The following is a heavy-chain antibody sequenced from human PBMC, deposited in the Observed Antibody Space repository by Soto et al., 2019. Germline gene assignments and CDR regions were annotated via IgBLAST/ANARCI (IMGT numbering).Heavy chain of an antibody. Sequence: SLKVSCKASGFTFTSSAVQWVRQARGQRLEWIGWIVVGSGNTNYAQKFQERVTITRDMSTSTAYMELSSLRSEDTAVYYCAAEEYYYDSSGYYSYYGMDVWGQGTTVTVSS. CDR2: IVVGSGNT. D-gene: IGHD3-22*01. J-gene: IGHJ6*02. V-gene: IGHV1-58*01. CDR1: GFTFTSSA. CDR3: AAEEYYYDSSGYYSYYGMDV.